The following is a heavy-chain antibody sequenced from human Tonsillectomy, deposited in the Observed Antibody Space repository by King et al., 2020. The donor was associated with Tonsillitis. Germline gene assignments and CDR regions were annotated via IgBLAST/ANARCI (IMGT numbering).Heavy chain of an antibody. J-gene: IGHJ5*02. Sequence: QVVQSWAEVKKPGASLKVSCKASGYIFTGSYMHWVRQAPGQGLEAMGWFNPQIGGTKYEQKFQGRVTMTRGPSISTAYMELGRPRSDDTAVYYCARGPGSGNYPNWFDPWGQGTLVTVSS. CDR1: GYIFTGSY. CDR2: FNPQIGGT. CDR3: ARGPGSGNYPNWFDP. D-gene: IGHD3-10*01. V-gene: IGHV1-2*02.